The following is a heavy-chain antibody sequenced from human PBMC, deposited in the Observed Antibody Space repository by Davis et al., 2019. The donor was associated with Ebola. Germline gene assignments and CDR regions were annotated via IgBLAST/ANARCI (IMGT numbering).Heavy chain of an antibody. CDR3: ARDLFVYQSEYSSSAIDH. CDR2: IWYDGSNK. Sequence: GESLKISCAASGFTFSSYGMHWVRQAPGKGLEWVAVIWYDGSNKYYADSVKGRFTISRDNSKNTLYLQMNSLRAEDTAVYYCARDLFVYQSEYSSSAIDHWGQGTLVTVSS. V-gene: IGHV3-33*08. D-gene: IGHD6-6*01. CDR1: GFTFSSYG. J-gene: IGHJ4*02.